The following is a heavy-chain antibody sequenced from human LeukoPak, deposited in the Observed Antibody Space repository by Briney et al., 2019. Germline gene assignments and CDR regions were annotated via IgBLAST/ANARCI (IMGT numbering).Heavy chain of an antibody. D-gene: IGHD3-16*02. CDR1: GGSISSYY. CDR2: IYYSGST. CDR3: ARDSSDDYVWGSYRLYTPPGAFDI. J-gene: IGHJ3*02. V-gene: IGHV4-59*01. Sequence: SETLSLTCTVSGGSISSYYWGWIRQPPGKGLEWIGYIYYSGSTNYNPSLKSRVTISVDTSKNQFSLKLSSVTAADTAVYYCARDSSDDYVWGSYRLYTPPGAFDIWGQGTMVTVSS.